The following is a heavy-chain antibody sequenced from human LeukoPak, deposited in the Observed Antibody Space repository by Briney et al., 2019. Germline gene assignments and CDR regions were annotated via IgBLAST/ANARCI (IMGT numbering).Heavy chain of an antibody. Sequence: GASVKVSCKASGYTFTSNAMHWVRQAPGQRLEWMGWINAGNGNTEYSQKFQGRVTITRDTSASTAYMELSSLRSEDTAVYYCARGVITMVRGVSAFDIWGQGTMVTISS. D-gene: IGHD3-10*01. V-gene: IGHV1-3*01. J-gene: IGHJ3*02. CDR2: INAGNGNT. CDR3: ARGVITMVRGVSAFDI. CDR1: GYTFTSNA.